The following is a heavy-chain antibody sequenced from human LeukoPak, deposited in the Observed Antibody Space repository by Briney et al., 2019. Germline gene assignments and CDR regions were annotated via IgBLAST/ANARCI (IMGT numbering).Heavy chain of an antibody. Sequence: GGSLRLSCAASGFTFDDYAMHWVRQAPGKGLEWVSGIGWNSGGIVYADSVKGRFTISRDNAKKSLYLQMNSLRAEDTAVYYCARDWDTAMVNDAFDIWGQGTMVTVSS. CDR3: ARDWDTAMVNDAFDI. J-gene: IGHJ3*02. CDR2: IGWNSGGI. D-gene: IGHD5-18*01. CDR1: GFTFDDYA. V-gene: IGHV3-9*01.